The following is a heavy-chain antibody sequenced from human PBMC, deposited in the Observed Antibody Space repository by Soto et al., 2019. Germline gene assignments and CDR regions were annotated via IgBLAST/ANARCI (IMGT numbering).Heavy chain of an antibody. J-gene: IGHJ5*02. CDR2: FDPEDGET. V-gene: IGHV1-24*01. D-gene: IGHD1-1*01. Sequence: ASVKVSCKVSGYTLTELSMHWVRQAPGKGLEWMGGFDPEDGETIYAQKFQGRVTMTEDTSTDTAYMELSSLRSEDTAVYYCARGTGKGRYNWFDPWAREPWSPSPQ. CDR3: ARGTGKGRYNWFDP. CDR1: GYTLTELS.